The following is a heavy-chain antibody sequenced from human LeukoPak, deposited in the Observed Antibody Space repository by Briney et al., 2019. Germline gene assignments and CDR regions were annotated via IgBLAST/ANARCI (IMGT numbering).Heavy chain of an antibody. Sequence: PSETLSLTCTVSGGSISSYYWSWIRQPPGKGLEWIGYICYSGSTNYNPSLKSRVTISVDTSKNQFSLKLSSVTAADTAVYYCARTYYDFWSGYSQDRAFDIWGQGTMVTVSS. CDR2: ICYSGST. CDR1: GGSISSYY. J-gene: IGHJ3*02. V-gene: IGHV4-59*01. D-gene: IGHD3-3*01. CDR3: ARTYYDFWSGYSQDRAFDI.